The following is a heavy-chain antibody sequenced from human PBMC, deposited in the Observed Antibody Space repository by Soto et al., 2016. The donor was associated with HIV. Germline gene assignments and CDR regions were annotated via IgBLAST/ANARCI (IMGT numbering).Heavy chain of an antibody. CDR3: AKAVWSIVVVAAATPGVFDI. J-gene: IGHJ3*02. V-gene: IGHV3-23*01. CDR2: ISGSGGST. D-gene: IGHD2-15*01. CDR1: GFTFSSYA. Sequence: EVQLLESGGGLVQPGGSLRLSCAASGFTFSSYAMTWVRQAPGKGLEWVSVISGSGGSTYYADSVKGRFTISRDNSKNTLYLQMNSLRAEDTAVYYCAKAVWSIVVVAAATPGVFDIWGQGTTVTVSS.